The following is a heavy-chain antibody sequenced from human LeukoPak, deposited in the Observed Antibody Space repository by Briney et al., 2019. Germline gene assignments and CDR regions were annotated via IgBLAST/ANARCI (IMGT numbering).Heavy chain of an antibody. J-gene: IGHJ4*02. Sequence: GGSLRLSCAASGFTFSSYTMNWVRQAPGKGLEWVSSISGSSRHKYHADSVKGRFTISRDNAKNSLYLQMNSLRAEDTAVYYCARTANFAAGYYIDYWGQGTLVTVSS. CDR3: ARTANFAAGYYIDY. D-gene: IGHD6-13*01. V-gene: IGHV3-21*01. CDR1: GFTFSSYT. CDR2: ISGSSRHK.